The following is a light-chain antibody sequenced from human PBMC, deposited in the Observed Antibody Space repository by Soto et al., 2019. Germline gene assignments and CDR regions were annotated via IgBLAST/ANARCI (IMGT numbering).Light chain of an antibody. CDR3: SSFTSSTTYV. Sequence: QSALTQSASVSGSPGQSITISCSGTSSDVGNYNCVSWYQQHPGEVPKLIIFNVNNRPSGVSNRFSGSKSGNTASLTISGLQAEDEADYYCSSFTSSTTYVFGTGTKLTVL. V-gene: IGLV2-14*01. CDR1: SSDVGNYNC. CDR2: NVN. J-gene: IGLJ1*01.